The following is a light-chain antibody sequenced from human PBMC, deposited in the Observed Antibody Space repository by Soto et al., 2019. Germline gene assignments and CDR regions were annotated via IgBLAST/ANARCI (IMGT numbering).Light chain of an antibody. V-gene: IGKV1-5*01. Sequence: DIQMTQSPSTLSASIGDRVTITCRASQTITRWMAWYQQKPGKAPKLLIYDASTLESGVPSRFSGSGSGTEFTLTISSLQPDDIGTYYCHQYNTYWTFGQGTKVDIK. CDR3: HQYNTYWT. CDR1: QTITRW. CDR2: DAS. J-gene: IGKJ1*01.